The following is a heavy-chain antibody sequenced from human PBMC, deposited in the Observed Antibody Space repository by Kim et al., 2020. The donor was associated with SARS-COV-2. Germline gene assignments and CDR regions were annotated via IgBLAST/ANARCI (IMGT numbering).Heavy chain of an antibody. Sequence: GGSLRLSCAASGFTFSSYAMHWVRQAPGKGLEWVAVISYDGSNKYYADSVKGRFTISRDNSKNTLYLQMNSLRAEDTAVYYCARDVGSGSYYTTTGYFDYWGQGTLVTVSS. CDR3: ARDVGSGSYYTTTGYFDY. CDR1: GFTFSSYA. D-gene: IGHD3-10*01. V-gene: IGHV3-30*04. CDR2: ISYDGSNK. J-gene: IGHJ4*02.